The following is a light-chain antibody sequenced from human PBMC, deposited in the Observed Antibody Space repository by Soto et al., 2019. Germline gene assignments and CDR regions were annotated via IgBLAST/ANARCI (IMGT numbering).Light chain of an antibody. CDR3: QRYDSLPPT. CDR1: HDIKKY. V-gene: IGKV1-33*01. J-gene: IGKJ5*01. Sequence: DIQMTQSPSSLSASVGDRVTITCQASHDIKKYLNWFQEKPGKAPKLLIYDASNLQTGVPSRFSGSGSGTHFTFTISSLQPEDIATYYCQRYDSLPPTFGQGTQVDIK. CDR2: DAS.